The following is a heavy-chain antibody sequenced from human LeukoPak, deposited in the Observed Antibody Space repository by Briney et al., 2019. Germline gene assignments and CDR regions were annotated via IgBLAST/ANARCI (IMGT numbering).Heavy chain of an antibody. D-gene: IGHD3-10*01. J-gene: IGHJ6*02. Sequence: ASVKVSCKASGGTFSSYAISWVRQAPGQGLEWMGGIIPIFGTANYAQKFQGRVTITADESTSTAYMELSSLRSEDTAVYYCARSRITMVRGVIDYYGMDVWGQGTTVTVSS. CDR3: ARSRITMVRGVIDYYGMDV. CDR1: GGTFSSYA. V-gene: IGHV1-69*13. CDR2: IIPIFGTA.